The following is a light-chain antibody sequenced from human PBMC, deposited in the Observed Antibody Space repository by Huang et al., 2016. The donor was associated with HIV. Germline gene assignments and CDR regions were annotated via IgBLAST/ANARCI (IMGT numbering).Light chain of an antibody. V-gene: IGKV1-39*01. Sequence: DIQMTQSPPSLSASVGARVTFTCRANQNITKSLNWYQQKPGNAPKLLIYTASTLESGVPSRFIGSGSGSRYTRNIGKLQPESFATQYGQQSFSVPRTFG. CDR3: QQSFSVPRT. CDR1: QNITKS. J-gene: IGKJ1*01. CDR2: TAS.